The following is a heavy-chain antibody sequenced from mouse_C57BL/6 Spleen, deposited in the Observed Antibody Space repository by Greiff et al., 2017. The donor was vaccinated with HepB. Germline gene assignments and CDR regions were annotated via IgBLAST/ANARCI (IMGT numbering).Heavy chain of an antibody. Sequence: VQLQQSGAELVRPGSSVKLSCKASGYTFTSYWMHWVKQRPIQGLEWIGNIDPSDSETHYNQKFKDKATLTVDKSSSTAYMQLSSLTSEDSAVYYCASLPFYYGSSRYFDVWGTGTTVTVSS. V-gene: IGHV1-52*01. J-gene: IGHJ1*03. D-gene: IGHD1-1*01. CDR1: GYTFTSYW. CDR3: ASLPFYYGSSRYFDV. CDR2: IDPSDSET.